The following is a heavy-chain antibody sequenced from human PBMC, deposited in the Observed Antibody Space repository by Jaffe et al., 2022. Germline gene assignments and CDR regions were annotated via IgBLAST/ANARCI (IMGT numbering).Heavy chain of an antibody. CDR2: IYYSGST. J-gene: IGHJ1*01. D-gene: IGHD2-15*01. CDR3: ARSFFVDTWTTEYFQH. Sequence: QLQLQESGPGLVKPSETLSLTCTVSGGSISSSSYYWGWIRQPPGKGLEWIGSIYYSGSTYYNPSLKSRVTISVDTSKNQFSLKLSSVTAADTAVYYCARSFFVDTWTTEYFQHWGQGTLVTVSS. CDR1: GGSISSSSYY. V-gene: IGHV4-39*01.